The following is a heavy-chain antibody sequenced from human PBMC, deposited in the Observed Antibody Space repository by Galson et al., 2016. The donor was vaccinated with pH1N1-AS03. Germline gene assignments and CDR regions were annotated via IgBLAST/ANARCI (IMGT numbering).Heavy chain of an antibody. J-gene: IGHJ4*02. Sequence: LSLTCPVSGGSVTSDTYYWTWIRQPPGKGLEWIGYIYYTESTNYNPSLKSRVTISIDTSKNRFSLKLSSVSAADTAVYYCARERYTSGNGRYLFDYWGQGILVTVSS. D-gene: IGHD1-26*01. V-gene: IGHV4-61*01. CDR2: IYYTEST. CDR1: GGSVTSDTYY. CDR3: ARERYTSGNGRYLFDY.